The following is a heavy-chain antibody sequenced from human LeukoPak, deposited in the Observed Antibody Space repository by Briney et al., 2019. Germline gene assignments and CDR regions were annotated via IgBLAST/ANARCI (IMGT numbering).Heavy chain of an antibody. J-gene: IGHJ4*02. CDR3: ARGPGAVTTYGYNFDY. V-gene: IGHV4-34*01. CDR1: GRSFSGYY. CDR2: INHSGST. D-gene: IGHD4-17*01. Sequence: SETLSLTCAVYGRSFSGYYWIWIRQPPGKGLEWIGEINHSGSTNYNPSLKSRVTISVDTSKNQFSLKLSSVTAADTAVYYCARGPGAVTTYGYNFDYWGQGTLVTVSS.